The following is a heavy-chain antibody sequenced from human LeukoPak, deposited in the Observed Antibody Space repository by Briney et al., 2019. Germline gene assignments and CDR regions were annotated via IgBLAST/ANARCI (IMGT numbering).Heavy chain of an antibody. CDR1: GGSISSYY. V-gene: IGHV4-59*01. D-gene: IGHD6-19*01. CDR2: IYYSGST. CDR3: ARQPSGWVRAPNAFDI. Sequence: PSETLSLTCTVSGGSISSYYWSWIRQPPGKGLEWIGYIYYSGSTNYNPSLKSRVTISVDTSKNQFSLKLSSVTAADTAVYYCARQPSGWVRAPNAFDIWGQGTMVTVSS. J-gene: IGHJ3*02.